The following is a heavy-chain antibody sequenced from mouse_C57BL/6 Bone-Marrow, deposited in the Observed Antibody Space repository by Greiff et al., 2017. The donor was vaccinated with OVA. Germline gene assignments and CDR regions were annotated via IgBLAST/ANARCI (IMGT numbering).Heavy chain of an antibody. D-gene: IGHD2-5*01. J-gene: IGHJ4*01. CDR1: GYSITSGYY. Sequence: ESGPGLVKPSQSLSLTCSVTGYSITSGYYWNWIRQFPGNKLEWMGYISYDGSNNYNPSLKNRISITRDTYKNQFFLKLNSVTTEDTATYYCARNAYYSNYDYYAMDYWGQGTSVTVSS. CDR3: ARNAYYSNYDYYAMDY. CDR2: ISYDGSN. V-gene: IGHV3-6*01.